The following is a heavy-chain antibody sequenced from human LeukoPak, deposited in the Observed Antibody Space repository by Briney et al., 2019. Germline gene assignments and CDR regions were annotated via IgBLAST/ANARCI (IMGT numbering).Heavy chain of an antibody. CDR2: IYYSGST. Sequence: PSETLSLTCTVSGGSISSSSYYWGWIRQPPGKGLEWIGSIYYSGSTYYNPSLKSRVTISVDTSKNQFSLKLSSVTAADTAVYYCARVLGGEETTTDNWGQGTLVTVSS. D-gene: IGHD1-1*01. V-gene: IGHV4-39*07. J-gene: IGHJ4*02. CDR3: ARVLGGEETTTDN. CDR1: GGSISSSSYY.